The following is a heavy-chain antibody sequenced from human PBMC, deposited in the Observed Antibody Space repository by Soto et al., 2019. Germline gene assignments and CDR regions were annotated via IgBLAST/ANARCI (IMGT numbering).Heavy chain of an antibody. CDR1: GFSFSSFW. CDR3: ARELQGLYYFDY. J-gene: IGHJ4*02. D-gene: IGHD4-4*01. V-gene: IGHV3-7*03. CDR2: IKQDGSVK. Sequence: GGSLRLSCAASGFSFSSFWMIWVRQAPGKGLEWVAIIKQDGSVKHYVDSVKGRFTVSRDNAEKSLYLQMDSLRPDDTALYYCARELQGLYYFDYWGQGTLVTVSS.